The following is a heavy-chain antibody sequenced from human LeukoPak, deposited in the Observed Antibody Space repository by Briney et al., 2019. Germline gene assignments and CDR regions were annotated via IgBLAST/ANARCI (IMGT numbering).Heavy chain of an antibody. CDR3: ARGLYDILTGYLPIDY. V-gene: IGHV1-18*01. D-gene: IGHD3-9*01. CDR2: ISAYNGNT. CDR1: GYTFTSYG. Sequence: GASVKVSCKASGYTFTSYGISWVRQAPGQGLEWMGWISAYNGNTNYAQKLQGRVTMTTDTSTNTASMELRSLRSDDTAVYYCARGLYDILTGYLPIDYWGQGTLVTVSS. J-gene: IGHJ4*02.